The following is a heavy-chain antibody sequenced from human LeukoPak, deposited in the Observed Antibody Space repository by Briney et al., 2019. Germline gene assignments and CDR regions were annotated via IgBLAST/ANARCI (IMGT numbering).Heavy chain of an antibody. Sequence: GASVKVSCKASGYTFTGYYMHWVRQAPGQGLEWMGWINPNSGGTNYAQKFQGRVTMTRDTSISTAYMELSRLRSDDTAVYYCARAFHYDSSGLPADYWGQGTLVTVSS. CDR2: INPNSGGT. D-gene: IGHD3-22*01. J-gene: IGHJ4*02. V-gene: IGHV1-2*02. CDR1: GYTFTGYY. CDR3: ARAFHYDSSGLPADY.